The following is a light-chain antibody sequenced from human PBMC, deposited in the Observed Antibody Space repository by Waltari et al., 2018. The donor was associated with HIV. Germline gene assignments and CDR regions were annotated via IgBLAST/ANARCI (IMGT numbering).Light chain of an antibody. J-gene: IGLJ3*02. CDR1: SSDVGYYNY. CDR2: EVS. V-gene: IGLV2-14*01. Sequence: QSALTQPASVSGSPGQSITISCTGTSSDVGYYNYVSWYQQHPCKAPKLMIYEVSDRPSGVSNRFSGSKSGNTASLTISGLQAEDEADYFCASYTSSSTLEFGGGTKLTVL. CDR3: ASYTSSSTLE.